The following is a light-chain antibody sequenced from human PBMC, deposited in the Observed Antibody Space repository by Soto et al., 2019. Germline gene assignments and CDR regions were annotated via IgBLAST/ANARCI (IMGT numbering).Light chain of an antibody. CDR2: KAS. CDR1: QSVDNW. V-gene: IGKV1-5*03. CDR3: QQYSGYST. J-gene: IGKJ1*01. Sequence: GDRVTITCRASQSVDNWLAWYQQKPGKAPKLLIYKASSLQGGVPSRFSGSGSGTEFTLTISSLQPDDFATYYCQQYSGYSTFGQGTKVEIK.